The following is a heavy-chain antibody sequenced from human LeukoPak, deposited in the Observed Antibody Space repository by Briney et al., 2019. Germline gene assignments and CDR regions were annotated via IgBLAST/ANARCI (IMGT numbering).Heavy chain of an antibody. CDR1: GFTFSSYE. CDR3: ARVGGYDTPAY. D-gene: IGHD5-12*01. Sequence: GGSLRLSCAASGFTFSSYEMNWVRQAPGKGLEWVSYISSSGSTIYYADSVKGRFTISRDNAKNSLYLQMNSLRAEDTAVYYCARVGGYDTPAYWGQGTLVTVSS. J-gene: IGHJ4*02. V-gene: IGHV3-48*03. CDR2: ISSSGSTI.